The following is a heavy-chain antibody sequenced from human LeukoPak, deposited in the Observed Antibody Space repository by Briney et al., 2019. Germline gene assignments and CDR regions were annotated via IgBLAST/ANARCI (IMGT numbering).Heavy chain of an antibody. J-gene: IGHJ5*02. CDR2: IIPIFGTA. CDR3: ARDLTWSSTSCRPNWFDP. CDR1: GGTFSSYA. V-gene: IGHV1-69*06. D-gene: IGHD2-2*01. Sequence: PWATVKVSCKASGGTFSSYAISWVRQAPGQGLEWMGGIIPIFGTANYAQKFQGRVTITADKSTSTAYMELSSLRSEDTAVYYCARDLTWSSTSCRPNWFDPWGQGTLVTVSS.